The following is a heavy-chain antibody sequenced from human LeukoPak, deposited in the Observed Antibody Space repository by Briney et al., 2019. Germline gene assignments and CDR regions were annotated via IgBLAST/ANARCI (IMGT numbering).Heavy chain of an antibody. CDR1: GGSISSYY. CDR3: ARVRGIAGRWVFDH. D-gene: IGHD6-13*01. Sequence: SETLSLTCTVSGGSISSYYWSWIRQPPVKGLEGIGYIYYSGSTNYSPSLKSRVTISVDTSKNQFSLKLSSVTAADTAEYFCARVRGIAGRWVFDHWGQGTLVTVSS. V-gene: IGHV4-59*01. CDR2: IYYSGST. J-gene: IGHJ4*02.